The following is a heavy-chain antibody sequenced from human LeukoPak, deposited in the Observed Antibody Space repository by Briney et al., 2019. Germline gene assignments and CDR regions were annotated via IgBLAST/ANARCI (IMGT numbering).Heavy chain of an antibody. Sequence: RGGSLRLSCAASGFTFVNYGMNWVRQSPGKGLEWVSSITGGDGDAHYADAVQGRFTIYRDNSKNTLYLQMNSLRAEDTAIYYCAKDQKTGYGPFDSWGQGTLVTVSS. CDR1: GFTFVNYG. V-gene: IGHV3-23*01. CDR3: AKDQKTGYGPFDS. CDR2: ITGGDGDA. D-gene: IGHD1-14*01. J-gene: IGHJ4*02.